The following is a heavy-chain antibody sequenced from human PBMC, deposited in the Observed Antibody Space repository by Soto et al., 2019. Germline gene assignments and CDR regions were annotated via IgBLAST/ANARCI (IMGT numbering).Heavy chain of an antibody. CDR2: ISYDGTDK. D-gene: IGHD6-13*01. J-gene: IGHJ1*01. CDR3: TRTGIAAAGDSP. V-gene: IGHV3-30-3*01. Sequence: GGSLRLSCAASGFTFSSYAMHWVRQTPGKGLEWVALISYDGTDKYYTDSVKGRFTISRDNSKNTLYLQMNSLKTEDTAVYYCTRTGIAAAGDSPWGQGTLVTVSS. CDR1: GFTFSSYA.